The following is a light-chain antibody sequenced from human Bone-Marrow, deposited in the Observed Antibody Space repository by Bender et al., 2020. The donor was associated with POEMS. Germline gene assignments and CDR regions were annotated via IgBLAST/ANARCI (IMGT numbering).Light chain of an antibody. V-gene: IGLV1-44*01. CDR2: TNN. J-gene: IGLJ3*02. Sequence: QSVLTQPPSTSGTPGQKVTMSCSGDYSNTGSNSVTWFQQVPGTAPKLLIYTNNQRPPGVPDRFSGSKSGISASLAISGLRSEDEGEYHCAVWDDSLNGVVFGGGTKLTVL. CDR3: AVWDDSLNGVV. CDR1: YSNTGSNS.